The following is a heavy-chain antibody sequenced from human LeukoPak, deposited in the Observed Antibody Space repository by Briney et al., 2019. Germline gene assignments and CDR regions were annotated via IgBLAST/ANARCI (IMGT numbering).Heavy chain of an antibody. Sequence: PSETLSLTCTVSGCSISSGGYYWSWIPQHPGKGLEWIWYIYYSGSTYYNPSLKSRVTITVDTSKNQFSLKLSSVTAADTAWYYCARVKAKNDYGDYHNWFDPWGQGTLVTVSS. CDR1: GCSISSGGYY. J-gene: IGHJ5*02. CDR2: IYYSGST. CDR3: ARVKAKNDYGDYHNWFDP. D-gene: IGHD4-17*01. V-gene: IGHV4-31*03.